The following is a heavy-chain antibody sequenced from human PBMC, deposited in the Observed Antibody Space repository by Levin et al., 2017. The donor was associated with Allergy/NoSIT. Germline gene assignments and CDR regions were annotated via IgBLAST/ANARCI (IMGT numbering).Heavy chain of an antibody. V-gene: IGHV3-53*01. Sequence: LSGGSLRLSCAASGFTVSSNYMSWVRQAPGKGLEWVSVIYSGGSTYYADSVKGRFTISRDNSKNTLYLQMNSLRAEDTAVYYCARWGGYLPFDYWGQGTLVTVSS. D-gene: IGHD3-3*01. CDR3: ARWGGYLPFDY. CDR2: IYSGGST. J-gene: IGHJ4*02. CDR1: GFTVSSNY.